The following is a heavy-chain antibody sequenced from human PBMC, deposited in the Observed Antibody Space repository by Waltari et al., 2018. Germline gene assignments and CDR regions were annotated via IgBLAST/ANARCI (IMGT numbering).Heavy chain of an antibody. CDR2: ISSVGNP. CDR3: AKRGSDGAWFDP. Sequence: EVQLLDSGGGLVQPGGSLRLSCAASGFTFSNYVMSWVRQAPGKGLGWFSTISSVGNPYSADSVKGRLTVSRDNSRNTLYLQMNSLRAEDTAVYYCAKRGSDGAWFDPWGQGTLVTVSS. CDR1: GFTFSNYV. D-gene: IGHD5-12*01. J-gene: IGHJ5*02. V-gene: IGHV3-23*01.